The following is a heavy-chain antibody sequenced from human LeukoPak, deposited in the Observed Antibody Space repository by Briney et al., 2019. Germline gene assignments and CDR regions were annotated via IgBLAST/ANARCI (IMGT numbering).Heavy chain of an antibody. V-gene: IGHV5-51*01. CDR2: IYPGDSDT. J-gene: IGHJ6*03. CDR3: ARYSSLYYYYMDV. Sequence: AGESLKISCKGSGYGFTSYWIGWVRQMPGKGLEWMGIIYPGDSDTRYSPSFQGQVTISADKSISTAYLQWSSLKASDTAMYYCARYSSLYYYYMDVWGKGTTVTVSS. D-gene: IGHD4-11*01. CDR1: GYGFTSYW.